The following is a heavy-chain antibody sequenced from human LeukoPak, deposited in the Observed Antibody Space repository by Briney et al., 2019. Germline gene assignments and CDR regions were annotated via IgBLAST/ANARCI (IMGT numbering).Heavy chain of an antibody. Sequence: PGRSLRLSCAASGFTFSSYGMHWVRQAPGKGLEWVAVIWYDGSNKYYADSVKGRFTISRDNSKNTLYLQMNSLRAEDTAVYYCAGEDIVVVPAAIHYYGMDVWGKGTTVTVSS. J-gene: IGHJ6*04. CDR1: GFTFSSYG. CDR3: AGEDIVVVPAAIHYYGMDV. V-gene: IGHV3-33*01. CDR2: IWYDGSNK. D-gene: IGHD2-2*01.